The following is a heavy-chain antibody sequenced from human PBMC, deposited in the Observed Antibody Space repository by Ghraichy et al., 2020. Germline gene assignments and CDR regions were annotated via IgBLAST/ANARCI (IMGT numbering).Heavy chain of an antibody. CDR3: ASPAYYYGSGSYYEANI. Sequence: SETLSLTCAVSGGSIRSSNWWSWVRQPPGKGLEWIGEIYHSGSTNYNPSLKSRVTISVDKSKNQFSLKLSSVTAADTAVYYCASPAYYYGSGSYYEANIWGQGTLVTVSS. CDR1: GGSIRSSNW. J-gene: IGHJ4*02. V-gene: IGHV4-4*02. CDR2: IYHSGST. D-gene: IGHD3-10*01.